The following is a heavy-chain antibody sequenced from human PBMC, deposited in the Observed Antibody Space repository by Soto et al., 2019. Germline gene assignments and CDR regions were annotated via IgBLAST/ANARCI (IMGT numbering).Heavy chain of an antibody. V-gene: IGHV4-61*01. CDR2: IYYTGSA. CDR3: ARSDGRY. CDR1: GGSISSGYY. J-gene: IGHJ4*02. Sequence: PSETLSLTCSVSGGSISSGYYWSWIRQPPGKGLEWIGYIYYTGSAYYNPSLKSRVTISVDTSKNQFSLKLSSVTAADTAVYYCARSDGRYWGQGTLVTVSS.